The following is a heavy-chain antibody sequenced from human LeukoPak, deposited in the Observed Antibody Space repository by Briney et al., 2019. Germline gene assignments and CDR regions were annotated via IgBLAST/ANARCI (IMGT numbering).Heavy chain of an antibody. Sequence: SETLSLTCTVSGGSINRYYWSWLRQPPGKGLEWIGYIYYSGSTNYNPSLTSRVTMSVDTSKNQFSVKLSSVTTADTAVYYCARHDMDVAGAGLDYFDYWGQGTLVTVSS. D-gene: IGHD1-26*01. CDR3: ARHDMDVAGAGLDYFDY. J-gene: IGHJ4*02. CDR2: IYYSGST. V-gene: IGHV4-59*08. CDR1: GGSINRYY.